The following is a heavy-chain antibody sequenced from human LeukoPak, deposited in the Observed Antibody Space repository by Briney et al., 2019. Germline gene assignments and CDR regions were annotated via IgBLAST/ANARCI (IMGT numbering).Heavy chain of an antibody. CDR1: GYTFTSYG. Sequence: ASVKVSRKASGYTFTSYGISWVRQAPGQGLEWMGWISAYNGNTNYAQKLQGRVTMTTDTSTSTAYMELRSLRSDDTAVYYCAKVNGDYGDYYYYYGMDVWGQGTTVTVSS. CDR2: ISAYNGNT. V-gene: IGHV1-18*01. CDR3: AKVNGDYGDYYYYYGMDV. D-gene: IGHD4-17*01. J-gene: IGHJ6*02.